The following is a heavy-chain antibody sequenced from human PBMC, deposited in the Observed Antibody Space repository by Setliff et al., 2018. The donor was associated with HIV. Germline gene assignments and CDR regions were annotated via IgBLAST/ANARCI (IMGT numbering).Heavy chain of an antibody. Sequence: GGSLRLSCAASGFIFSSYAMSWVRQAPGKGLECVSGISSSGGTTYYADSVKGRFTISRDNSKNTLYLQMISLRAEDTAVYYYGGRGHFDYWGQGTLVTVSS. CDR3: GGRGHFDY. V-gene: IGHV3-23*01. CDR2: ISSSGGTT. CDR1: GFIFSSYA. J-gene: IGHJ4*02. D-gene: IGHD1-26*01.